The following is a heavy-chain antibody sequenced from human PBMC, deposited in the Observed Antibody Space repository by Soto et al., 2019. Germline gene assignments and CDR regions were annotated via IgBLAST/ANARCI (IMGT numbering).Heavy chain of an antibody. Sequence: QLVQSGGGVVQPGGSLRLTCAASTFDLSHYAIHWVRQAPGKGLEWVALLSFDGSEKFFIDSVKGRFTISRDSSNNRGLLQIHSSRGADRAVYFCPRDHTMTVSARRRDFVSTRQNEDTHYYGMEAWGKGATVSVSS. J-gene: IGHJ6*04. D-gene: IGHD3-22*01. CDR3: PRDHTMTVSARRRDFVSTRQNEDTHYYGMEA. V-gene: IGHV3-30*04. CDR2: LSFDGSEK. CDR1: TFDLSHYA.